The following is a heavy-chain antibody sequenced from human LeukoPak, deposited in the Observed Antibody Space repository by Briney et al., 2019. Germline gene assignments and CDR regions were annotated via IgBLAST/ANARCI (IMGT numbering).Heavy chain of an antibody. CDR3: AKAARIAAAAPLDY. D-gene: IGHD6-13*01. Sequence: GGSLRLSCAASGFTFSSYGMHWVRQAPGKGLEWVAVISYDGSNKYYADSVEGRFTISRDNSKNTLYLQMNSLRAEDTAVYYCAKAARIAAAAPLDYWGQGTLVTVSS. CDR1: GFTFSSYG. J-gene: IGHJ4*02. CDR2: ISYDGSNK. V-gene: IGHV3-30*18.